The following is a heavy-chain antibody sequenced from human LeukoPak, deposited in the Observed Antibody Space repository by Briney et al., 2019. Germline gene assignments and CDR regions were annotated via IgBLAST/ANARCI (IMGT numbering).Heavy chain of an antibody. CDR1: GGSFSGYY. Sequence: SETLSLTCAVYGGSFSGYYWSWIRQPPGKGLEWIGEINHSGSTNYNPSLKSRVTISVDTSKNQFSLKLSSVTAADAAVYYCARKEGYRSSTSCHNPYFDYWGQGTLVTVSS. J-gene: IGHJ4*02. CDR3: ARKEGYRSSTSCHNPYFDY. CDR2: INHSGST. D-gene: IGHD2-2*01. V-gene: IGHV4-34*01.